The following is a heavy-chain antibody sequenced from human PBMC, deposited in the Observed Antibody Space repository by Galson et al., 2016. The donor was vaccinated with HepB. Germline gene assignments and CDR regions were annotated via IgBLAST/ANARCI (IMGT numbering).Heavy chain of an antibody. CDR1: GFTFSHYA. J-gene: IGHJ6*02. Sequence: SLRLSCAASGFTFSHYAMHWVRQAPGKGLEWVTLISHDGSKKYYADSVKGRFTISRDKFKNTLFLQMHSLTAEDTAVYYCARDPLQLYFPNINHYYFYGMDVWGQGTTVTVSS. CDR3: ARDPLQLYFPNINHYYFYGMDV. V-gene: IGHV3-30*04. D-gene: IGHD5-18*01. CDR2: ISHDGSKK.